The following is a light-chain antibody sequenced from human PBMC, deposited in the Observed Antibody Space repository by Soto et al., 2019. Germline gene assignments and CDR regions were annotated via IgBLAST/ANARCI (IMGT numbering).Light chain of an antibody. CDR3: LQDFNYPRT. J-gene: IGKJ1*01. CDR1: QDIRNN. Sequence: AIQTTQSPSFLSASVGDRVIITCRASQDIRNNLGWYQHKPGKAPKVLISAASILQSGVPSRFSGSGSGTEFTLTINSLQPDDFASYYCLQDFNYPRTFGQGTKVDIK. CDR2: AAS. V-gene: IGKV1-6*01.